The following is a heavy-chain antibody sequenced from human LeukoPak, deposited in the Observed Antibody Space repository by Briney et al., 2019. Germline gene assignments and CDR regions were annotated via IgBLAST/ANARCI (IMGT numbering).Heavy chain of an antibody. D-gene: IGHD3-16*01. V-gene: IGHV4-59*08. CDR1: GGSISSYY. CDR2: LFDSGST. Sequence: PSETLSLTCTVSGGSISSYYWSWIRQPPGKGLEWLGYLFDSGSTNYNPYLNSRVTISRDTSKNQVSLRLRSVTAADTAVYYGARHSSLIGGRLSGYWLDPWGQGTLVTVSS. J-gene: IGHJ5*02. CDR3: ARHSSLIGGRLSGYWLDP.